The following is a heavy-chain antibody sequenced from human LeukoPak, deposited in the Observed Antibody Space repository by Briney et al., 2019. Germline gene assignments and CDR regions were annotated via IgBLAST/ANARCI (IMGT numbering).Heavy chain of an antibody. CDR3: ARSPMRRFGGSRGYFDY. CDR1: GFTFSSYS. V-gene: IGHV3-48*04. Sequence: GGSLRLSCAASGFTFSSYSMNWVRQAPGKGLEWVSYISSSSSTIYYADSVKGRFTISRDNAKNSLYLQMNSLRAEDTAVYYCARSPMRRFGGSRGYFDYWGQGTLVTVSS. D-gene: IGHD3-10*01. CDR2: ISSSSSTI. J-gene: IGHJ4*02.